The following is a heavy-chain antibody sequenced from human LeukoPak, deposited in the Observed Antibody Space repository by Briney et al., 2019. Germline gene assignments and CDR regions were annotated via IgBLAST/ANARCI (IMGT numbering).Heavy chain of an antibody. V-gene: IGHV3-21*01. CDR2: ISSSSSYI. J-gene: IGHJ6*02. Sequence: GGSLRLSCAASGFTFSSYSMNWVRQAPGKGLEWVLSISSSSSYIYYADSVKGRFTISRDNAKNTLYLQMHSLRVEDTAMYYCARGLRDRYGMDVWGQGTTVTVSS. CDR1: GFTFSSYS. CDR3: ARGLRDRYGMDV.